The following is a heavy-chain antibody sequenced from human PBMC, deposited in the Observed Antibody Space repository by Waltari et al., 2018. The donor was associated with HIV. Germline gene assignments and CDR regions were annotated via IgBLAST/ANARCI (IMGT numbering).Heavy chain of an antibody. CDR2: IYSGGST. Sequence: EVQLVETGGGLIQPGGSLRLSCAASGFIVSSNYSSWVRQAPGTGLEWVAVIYSGGSTFYTDSVKGRFTISRDNSKNTLYLQMNSLRAEDTAVYYCARDRRYYDSSGYYLAYGMDVWGQGTTVTVSS. CDR1: GFIVSSNY. V-gene: IGHV3-53*02. J-gene: IGHJ6*02. CDR3: ARDRRYYDSSGYYLAYGMDV. D-gene: IGHD3-22*01.